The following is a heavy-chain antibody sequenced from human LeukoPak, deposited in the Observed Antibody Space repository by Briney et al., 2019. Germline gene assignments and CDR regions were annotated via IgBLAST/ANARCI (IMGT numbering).Heavy chain of an antibody. CDR1: GFTFSIYA. CDR2: FSGSTSRT. Sequence: AGGSLRLSCAASGFTFSIYAMTWVRQAPGKGPEWIATFSGSTSRTYYADSVKGRFTISRDNSKNTLSLRMNSLRAEDTAVYYCAKEGARTAGDCNPLYYYYIDVWGKGTTVTVSS. CDR3: AKEGARTAGDCNPLYYYYIDV. D-gene: IGHD2-21*01. V-gene: IGHV3-23*01. J-gene: IGHJ6*03.